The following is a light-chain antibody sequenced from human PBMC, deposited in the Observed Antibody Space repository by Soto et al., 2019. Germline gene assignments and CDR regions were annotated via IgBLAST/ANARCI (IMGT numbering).Light chain of an antibody. CDR2: GAS. CDR3: PQYGSSSLT. CDR1: QSVSSSY. Sequence: EIVLTQSPGTLSLSPGERATLSCRASQSVSSSYLAWYQQKPGQAPRLLIYGASSRATGIPDRFSGSGSGTDFTRTISRLESEDLAVYYCPQYGSSSLTFGGGTKVEIK. V-gene: IGKV3-20*01. J-gene: IGKJ4*01.